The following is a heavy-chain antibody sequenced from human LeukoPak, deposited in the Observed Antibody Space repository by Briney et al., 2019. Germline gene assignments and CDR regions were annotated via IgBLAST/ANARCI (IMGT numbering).Heavy chain of an antibody. D-gene: IGHD4-17*01. V-gene: IGHV4-39*01. J-gene: IGHJ5*02. CDR3: ARVWTTVTTISWFDP. CDR1: GGSISSSSYY. Sequence: SEILSLTCTVSGGSISSSSYYWGWIRQPPGKGLEWIGSIYYSGSTYYNPSLKSRVTISVDTSKNQFSLKLSSVTAADTAVYYCARVWTTVTTISWFDPWGQGTLVTVSS. CDR2: IYYSGST.